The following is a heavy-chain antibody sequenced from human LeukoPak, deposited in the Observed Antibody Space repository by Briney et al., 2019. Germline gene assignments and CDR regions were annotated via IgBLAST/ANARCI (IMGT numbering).Heavy chain of an antibody. D-gene: IGHD2-21*02. Sequence: SETLSLTCTVSGYSISSGYYWGWIRQPPGKGLEWIGSIYHSGSTYYNPSLKSRVTISVDTSKNQFSLKLSSVTAADTAVYYCATLEMTAFDYWGQGTLVTVSS. CDR3: ATLEMTAFDY. V-gene: IGHV4-38-2*02. J-gene: IGHJ4*02. CDR1: GYSISSGYY. CDR2: IYHSGST.